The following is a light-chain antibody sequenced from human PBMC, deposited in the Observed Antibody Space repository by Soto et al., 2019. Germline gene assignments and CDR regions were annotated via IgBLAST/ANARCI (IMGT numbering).Light chain of an antibody. V-gene: IGKV1-39*01. CDR3: QQSHSTVIT. J-gene: IGKJ5*01. CDR1: ETIKSS. CDR2: ATS. Sequence: DIQMTQSPSSLSASVGDRVTISCRANETIKSSLNWYQQKPGEAPKLLIYATSHLQTGVPARIRGRGSETDFSLTISSLQFEDFATYYCQQSHSTVITFGQGTRL.